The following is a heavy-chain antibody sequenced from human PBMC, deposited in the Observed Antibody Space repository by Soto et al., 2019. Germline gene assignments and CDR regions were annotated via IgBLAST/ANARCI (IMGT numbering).Heavy chain of an antibody. CDR2: IIPIFGTA. CDR1: GYTFTSYA. V-gene: IGHV1-69*13. Sequence: ASVKVSCKASGYTFTSYAMHWVRQAPGQGLEWMGGIIPIFGTANYAQKFQGRVTITADESTSTAYMELSSLRSEDTAVYYCARPTRYYYDSSGQSAWFDPWGQGTLVTVSS. D-gene: IGHD3-22*01. J-gene: IGHJ5*02. CDR3: ARPTRYYYDSSGQSAWFDP.